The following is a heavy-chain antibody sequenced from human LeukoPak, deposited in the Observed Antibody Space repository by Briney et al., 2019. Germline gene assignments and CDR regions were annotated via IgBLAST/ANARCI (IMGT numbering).Heavy chain of an antibody. CDR2: IVVGSGNT. CDR3: ARGGNRILFGVVTYNWFDP. D-gene: IGHD3-3*01. J-gene: IGHJ5*02. CDR1: GFTFTSSA. V-gene: IGHV1-58*01. Sequence: SVTVSFTASGFTFTSSAVQWVRQARGQRLEWMGWIVVGSGNTNYAQKFQERVTITRDMSTSTAYMELSSLRSEDTAVYYCARGGNRILFGVVTYNWFDPWGQGTLVTVSS.